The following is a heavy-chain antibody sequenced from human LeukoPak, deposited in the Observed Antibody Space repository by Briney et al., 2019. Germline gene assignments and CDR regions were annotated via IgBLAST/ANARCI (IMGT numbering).Heavy chain of an antibody. CDR2: INPSGGST. V-gene: IGHV1-46*01. Sequence: ASVKVSCKASGYTFTSYYMHWVRQAPGQGLEWMGIINPSGGSTSYAQKFQGRVTMTRDTSTSTVYMELSSLRSEDTAVYYCAREIVVVVTRQTWFDPWGQGTLVTVSS. D-gene: IGHD2-15*01. J-gene: IGHJ5*02. CDR1: GYTFTSYY. CDR3: AREIVVVVTRQTWFDP.